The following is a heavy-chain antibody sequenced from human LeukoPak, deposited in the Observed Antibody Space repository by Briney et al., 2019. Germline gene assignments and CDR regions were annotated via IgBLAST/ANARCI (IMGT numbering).Heavy chain of an antibody. Sequence: GGSLRLSCTASGFTFNTYTMNWVRQAPGKGLEWVSSISSGSTYRYYADSVKGRFTISRDNAENSLLLQMDSLRAEDTALYYCARDSERRDGFSLYFFDYWGRGTLVTVSS. J-gene: IGHJ4*02. D-gene: IGHD5-24*01. CDR1: GFTFNTYT. V-gene: IGHV3-21*01. CDR2: ISSGSTYR. CDR3: ARDSERRDGFSLYFFDY.